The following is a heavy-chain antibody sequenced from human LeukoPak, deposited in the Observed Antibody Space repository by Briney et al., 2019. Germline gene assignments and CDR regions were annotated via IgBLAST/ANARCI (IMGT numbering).Heavy chain of an antibody. CDR1: GFTFSSYW. V-gene: IGHV3-7*01. J-gene: IGHJ3*02. CDR2: IKQDGSEK. CDR3: ARETTGTILGDAFDI. D-gene: IGHD1-1*01. Sequence: GGSLRLSCAASGFTFSSYWMSWVRQAPVKGLEWVANIKQDGSEKYYVDSVKGRFTISRDNAKNSLYLQMNSLRAEDTAVYYCARETTGTILGDAFDIWGQGTMVTVSS.